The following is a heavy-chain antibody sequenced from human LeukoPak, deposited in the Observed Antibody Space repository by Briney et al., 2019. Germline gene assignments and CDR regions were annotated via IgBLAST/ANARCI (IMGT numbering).Heavy chain of an antibody. CDR1: GGSISSYY. Sequence: PSETLSLTCTVSGGSISSYYWSWIRQPAGKGLEWIGRIYTSGSTNYNPSLKSRVTMSVDTSKNQFSLKLSSVTAADTAVYYCARDIGPPLYYYYYYMDVWGKGTTVTVSS. CDR3: ARDIGPPLYYYYYYMDV. D-gene: IGHD1-14*01. V-gene: IGHV4-4*07. J-gene: IGHJ6*03. CDR2: IYTSGST.